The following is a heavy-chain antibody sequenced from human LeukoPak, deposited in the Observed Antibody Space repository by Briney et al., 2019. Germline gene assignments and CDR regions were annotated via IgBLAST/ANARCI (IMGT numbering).Heavy chain of an antibody. Sequence: GGSLRLSCAASGFTFSYSWMSWVRQAPGKGLEWVANIKEDGSEKYYVDSLKGRFTISRDNAKNSLYLQMNSLRDEDTAVYYCARRRGDTDDYWGQGTLVIVSS. CDR3: ARRRGDTDDY. V-gene: IGHV3-7*02. CDR2: IKEDGSEK. CDR1: GFTFSYSW. J-gene: IGHJ4*02. D-gene: IGHD5-18*01.